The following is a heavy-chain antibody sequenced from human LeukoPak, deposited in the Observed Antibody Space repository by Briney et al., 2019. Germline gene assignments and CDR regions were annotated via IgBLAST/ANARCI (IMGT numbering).Heavy chain of an antibody. CDR3: ARRAGAYDY. Sequence: PSETLSLTCTVSGGSISSSSYYWGWIRQPPGKGLEWIGEINHSGSTNYNPSLKSRVTISVDTSKNQFSLKLSSVTAADTAVYYCARRAGAYDYWGQGTLVTVSS. J-gene: IGHJ4*02. CDR1: GGSISSSSYY. V-gene: IGHV4-39*07. D-gene: IGHD1-26*01. CDR2: INHSGST.